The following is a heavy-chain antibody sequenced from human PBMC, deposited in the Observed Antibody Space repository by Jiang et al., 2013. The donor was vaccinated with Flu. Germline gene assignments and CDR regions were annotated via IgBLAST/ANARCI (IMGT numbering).Heavy chain of an antibody. V-gene: IGHV4-59*11. CDR2: IYHTGNT. J-gene: IGHJ3*01. D-gene: IGHD2-15*01. CDR3: ARDDRYCNGGSCSIRNGVFDA. Sequence: GSGLVKPSETLSLTCAVSGGSISSQYWSWVRQPPGKGLEWIGNIYHTGNTNYNPSLRSRVTISVDTSKNQFSLSLTSVTAADTALYFCARDDRYCNGGSCSIRNGVFDAWGQGKMV. CDR1: GGSISSQY.